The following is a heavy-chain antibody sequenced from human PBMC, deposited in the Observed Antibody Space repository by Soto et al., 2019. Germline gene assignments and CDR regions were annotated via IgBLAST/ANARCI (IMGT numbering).Heavy chain of an antibody. V-gene: IGHV3-9*01. CDR3: AKDILEVGATWGAPYFDY. J-gene: IGHJ4*02. CDR2: ISWNSGSI. D-gene: IGHD1-26*01. CDR1: GFTFDDYA. Sequence: LRLSCAASGFTFDDYAMHWVRQAPGKGLEWVSGISWNSGSIGYADSVKGRFTISRDNAKNSLYLQMNSLRAEDTALYYCAKDILEVGATWGAPYFDYWGQGTLVTVSS.